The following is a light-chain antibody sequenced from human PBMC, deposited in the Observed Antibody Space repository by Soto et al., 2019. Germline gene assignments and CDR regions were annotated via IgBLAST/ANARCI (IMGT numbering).Light chain of an antibody. CDR3: QQYNTPGT. V-gene: IGKV1-5*01. CDR1: QSISSW. CDR2: DAS. J-gene: IGKJ1*01. Sequence: DIQMTQSPSTLSASVGDRVTITCRASQSISSWLAWYQQKPGKAPKLLIYDASSLESGVPSRFSGSGSGTEFTLTISSLQPDDFPTYYCQQYNTPGTFGQGTKVEIK.